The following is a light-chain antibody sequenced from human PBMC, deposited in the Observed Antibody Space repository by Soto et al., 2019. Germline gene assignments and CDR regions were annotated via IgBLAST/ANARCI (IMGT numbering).Light chain of an antibody. V-gene: IGKV2-28*01. CDR1: QSLLHSNGFNY. J-gene: IGKJ2*01. CDR2: LGS. Sequence: DIVMTQSPLSLPVTPGEPASISCRSSQSLLHSNGFNYLDWYLQKPGQSPQLLIYLGSNRASGVPDRFSGSGSGTDFTLKISRVEAEDVGVYYCMQALQTRYTFGQGTKV. CDR3: MQALQTRYT.